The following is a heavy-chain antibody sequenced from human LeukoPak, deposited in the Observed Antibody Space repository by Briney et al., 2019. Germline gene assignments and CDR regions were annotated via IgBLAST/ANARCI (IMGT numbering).Heavy chain of an antibody. D-gene: IGHD3-9*01. CDR3: ATDLLILTGYGD. J-gene: IGHJ4*02. CDR2: FDPEDGET. CDR1: GYTLTELS. V-gene: IGHV1-24*01. Sequence: GASVKVSCKVSGYTLTELSMHWVRQAPGKGLEWMGGFDPEDGETIYAQKFQGRVTMTEDTSTDTAYMELSSLRSEDTAVYYCATDLLILTGYGDWGQGTLVTVSS.